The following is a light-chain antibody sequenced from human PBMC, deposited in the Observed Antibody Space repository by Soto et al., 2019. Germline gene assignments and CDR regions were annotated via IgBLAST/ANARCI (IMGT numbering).Light chain of an antibody. CDR3: SSYTGNANILYV. CDR1: SSDVGAYNY. Sequence: QSALIQPPSASGSPGQSVTISCTGTSSDVGAYNYVSWYQLHPCKAPKLIISEVTKRPSGVPDRFSGSKSGNTASLTVSGLQAEDEADYHCSSYTGNANILYVFGSGTKLTVL. V-gene: IGLV2-8*01. J-gene: IGLJ1*01. CDR2: EVT.